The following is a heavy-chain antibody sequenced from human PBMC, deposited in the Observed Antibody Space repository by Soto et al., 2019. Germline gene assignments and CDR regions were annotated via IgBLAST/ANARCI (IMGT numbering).Heavy chain of an antibody. D-gene: IGHD2-15*01. Sequence: SETLSLTCTVSGGSISSYYWSWIRQPPGKGLEWIGYIYYSGSTNYNPSLKSRVTISVDTSKNQFSLKLSSVTAADTAVYYCGRVRCSGGSCYWNDAFDIWGQGTMVTVSS. CDR1: GGSISSYY. CDR2: IYYSGST. V-gene: IGHV4-59*01. J-gene: IGHJ3*02. CDR3: GRVRCSGGSCYWNDAFDI.